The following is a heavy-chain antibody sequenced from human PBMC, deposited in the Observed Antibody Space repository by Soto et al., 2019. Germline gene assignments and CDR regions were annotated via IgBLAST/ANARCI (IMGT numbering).Heavy chain of an antibody. J-gene: IGHJ3*01. CDR3: ARRARR. D-gene: IGHD1-26*01. CDR1: GFTFSTSE. CDR2: IHPSGQPI. V-gene: IGHV3-48*03. Sequence: GGSLRLSCAAYGFTFSTSEMYWVRQAPGKGLEWVSYIHPSGQPIFYADSVKGRFTISRDNAKNLLYLPMSSLRAEDSAVYYCARRARRWGQGTMVTASS.